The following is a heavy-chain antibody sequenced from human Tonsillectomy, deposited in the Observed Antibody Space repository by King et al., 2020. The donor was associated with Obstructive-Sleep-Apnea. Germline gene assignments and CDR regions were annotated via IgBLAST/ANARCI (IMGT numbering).Heavy chain of an antibody. CDR3: ARDLLTGTTPSEYYFDY. J-gene: IGHJ4*02. Sequence: VQLQESGPGLVKPSGTLSLTCAVSGGSISSSNWWSWVRQPPGKGLEWIGEIYHSGSTNYNPSLKSRVTISVDKSTNQFSLKLNSVTAADTAVYYCARDLLTGTTPSEYYFDYWGQGTLVTVSS. V-gene: IGHV4-4*02. D-gene: IGHD1-7*01. CDR1: GGSISSSNW. CDR2: IYHSGST.